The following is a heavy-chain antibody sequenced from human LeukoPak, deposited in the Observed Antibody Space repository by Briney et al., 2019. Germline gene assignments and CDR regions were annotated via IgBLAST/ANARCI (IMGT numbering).Heavy chain of an antibody. D-gene: IGHD5-24*01. Sequence: GGSLRLSCAASGFMFNSNWMSWVRLAPGKGLEWVANIKEDGTETYYVDSVKGRFTISRDNAKNSLYLQMNSLRVEDTAVYYCAKEGRSLQTYWGQGTLVTVSS. V-gene: IGHV3-7*03. CDR1: GFMFNSNW. CDR3: AKEGRSLQTY. J-gene: IGHJ4*02. CDR2: IKEDGTET.